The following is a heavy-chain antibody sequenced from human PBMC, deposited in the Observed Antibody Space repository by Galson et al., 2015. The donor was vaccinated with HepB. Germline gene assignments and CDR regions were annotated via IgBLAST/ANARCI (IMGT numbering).Heavy chain of an antibody. CDR2: ISFDATNK. D-gene: IGHD3-3*01. J-gene: IGHJ6*03. V-gene: IGHV3-30*18. CDR1: GFTFSDYG. Sequence: SLRLSCAASGFTFSDYGIHWVRQAPGKGLEWVAAISFDATNKYYADSVEGRFTTSRDNSKNSLSLQMNSLRTEDTAVYYCAKDLYGRYNNFWSGYSLLYMDVWGKGTTVTVSS. CDR3: AKDLYGRYNNFWSGYSLLYMDV.